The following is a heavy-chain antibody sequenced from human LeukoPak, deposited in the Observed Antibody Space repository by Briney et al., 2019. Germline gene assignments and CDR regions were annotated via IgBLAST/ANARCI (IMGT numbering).Heavy chain of an antibody. D-gene: IGHD3-10*01. CDR1: GFTFSSHA. CDR3: AKDGPSSGNYPPYYSDY. J-gene: IGHJ4*02. CDR2: ITSSGGNT. V-gene: IGHV3-23*01. Sequence: GGSLRLSCVASGFTFSSHALTWVRQAPGKGLEWVSTITSSGGNTYHADSVKGRFTVSRDNSKNTLYLQMNSLRAEDTAVYSCAKDGPSSGNYPPYYSDYWGQGTLVTVSS.